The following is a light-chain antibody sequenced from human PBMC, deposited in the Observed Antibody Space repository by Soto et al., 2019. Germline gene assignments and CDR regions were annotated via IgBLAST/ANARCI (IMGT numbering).Light chain of an antibody. CDR1: QSLLHSNGYNY. CDR2: LGS. J-gene: IGKJ1*01. Sequence: ISCRSSQSLLHSNGYNYLDWYLQKPGQSPQLLIYLGSNRASGVPDRFIGSGSGTDFTLKISRVEAEDVGVYYCMQPLESWTFGQGTKVDI. V-gene: IGKV2-28*01. CDR3: MQPLESWT.